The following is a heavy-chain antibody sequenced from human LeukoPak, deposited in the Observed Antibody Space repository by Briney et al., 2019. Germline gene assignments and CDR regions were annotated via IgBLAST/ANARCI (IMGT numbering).Heavy chain of an antibody. J-gene: IGHJ6*02. V-gene: IGHV4-31*03. Sequence: SETLSLTCTVSGGSISSAGYYWSWIRQHPGKGLEWIGYIYFTGNTYYNPSLKSRVTILVDTSKNQFSLKLSSVTAADTAVYYCARGRSNYYGMDVWGQGTTVTVSS. CDR3: ARGRSNYYGMDV. CDR1: GGSISSAGYY. CDR2: IYFTGNT. D-gene: IGHD1-26*01.